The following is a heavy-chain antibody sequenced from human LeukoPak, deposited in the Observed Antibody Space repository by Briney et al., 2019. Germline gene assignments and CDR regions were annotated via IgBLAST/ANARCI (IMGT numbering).Heavy chain of an antibody. Sequence: TGGSLRLSCAASGFNFNSYSMNWVRQAPGKGLEWVSSISSSSSFRYYADSVKGRFTISRDNAKNSLYLQMNSLRAEDTAVYYCARESSGYFYWGQGTMVTVPS. CDR3: ARESSGYFY. V-gene: IGHV3-21*01. CDR1: GFNFNSYS. D-gene: IGHD3-22*01. J-gene: IGHJ4*02. CDR2: ISSSSSFR.